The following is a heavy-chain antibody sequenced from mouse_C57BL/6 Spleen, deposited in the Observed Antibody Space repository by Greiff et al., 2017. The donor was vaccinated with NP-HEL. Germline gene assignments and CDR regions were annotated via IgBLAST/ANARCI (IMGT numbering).Heavy chain of an antibody. CDR3: ARTTVVAISPMDY. CDR2: IHPNSGST. D-gene: IGHD1-1*01. CDR1: GYTFTSYW. V-gene: IGHV1-64*01. J-gene: IGHJ4*01. Sequence: QVQLQQPGAELVKPGASVKLSCKASGYTFTSYWMHWVKQRPGQGLEWIGMIHPNSGSTNYNEKFKSKATLTVDKSSSTAYMQLSSLTSEDSAVYYCARTTVVAISPMDYWGQGTSVTVSS.